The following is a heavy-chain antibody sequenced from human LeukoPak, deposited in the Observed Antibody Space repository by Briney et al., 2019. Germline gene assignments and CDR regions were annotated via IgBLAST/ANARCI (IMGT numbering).Heavy chain of an antibody. J-gene: IGHJ5*02. CDR1: GYTFTSYS. CDR3: ARDHSIDDKSWWFDP. Sequence: ASVKVSCKTSGYTFTSYSMTWVRQAPGQGLECIRIINPNGGTTIYAPKFQGRVTVTRDTSSNTVYMELSSLRSDDTAVYYCARDHSIDDKSWWFDPWGQGTLVTVSS. CDR2: INPNGGTT. D-gene: IGHD3-9*01. V-gene: IGHV1-46*01.